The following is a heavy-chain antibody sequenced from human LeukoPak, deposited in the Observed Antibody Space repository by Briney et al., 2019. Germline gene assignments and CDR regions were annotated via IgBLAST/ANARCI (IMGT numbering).Heavy chain of an antibody. Sequence: GESLGVFWQGSGYSFTSYLSAWVRQMPGKGLEWMGRIDPSDSYTNYSPSFQGHVTISTDKSISTAYLQWSSLKASDTAMYYCARLGLTDWFDPWGQGTMVTVSS. CDR3: ARLGLTDWFDP. J-gene: IGHJ5*01. V-gene: IGHV5-10-1*01. D-gene: IGHD1-14*01. CDR1: GYSFTSYL. CDR2: IDPSDSYT.